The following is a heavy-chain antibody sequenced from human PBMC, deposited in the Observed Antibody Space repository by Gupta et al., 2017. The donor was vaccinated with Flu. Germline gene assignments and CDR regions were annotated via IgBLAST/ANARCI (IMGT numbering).Heavy chain of an antibody. CDR1: GFTVSSNY. V-gene: IGHV3-53*04. Sequence: EVQLVESGGGLVQPGGSLRLSCAASGFTVSSNYMSWVRQAPGKGLEWVSVIYSGGSTYYADSVKGRFTISRHNSKNTLYLQMNSLRAEDTAVYYCASSPGIVGATTVLAFDIWGQGTMVTVSS. CDR3: ASSPGIVGATTVLAFDI. CDR2: IYSGGST. D-gene: IGHD1-26*01. J-gene: IGHJ3*02.